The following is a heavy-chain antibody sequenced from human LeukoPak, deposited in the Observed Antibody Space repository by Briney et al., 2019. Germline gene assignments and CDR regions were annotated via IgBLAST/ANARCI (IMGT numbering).Heavy chain of an antibody. CDR2: ISYDGSNK. CDR1: GFTFSSYG. D-gene: IGHD1-26*01. V-gene: IGHV3-30*03. Sequence: GGSLRLSCAASGFTFSSYGMHWVRQAPGKGLEWVAFISYDGSNKYYADSVKGRFTISRDNSKNTLFLQMNSLRAEDTAVYYCARARPIVTATIPPDYWGQGTLVTVSS. J-gene: IGHJ4*02. CDR3: ARARPIVTATIPPDY.